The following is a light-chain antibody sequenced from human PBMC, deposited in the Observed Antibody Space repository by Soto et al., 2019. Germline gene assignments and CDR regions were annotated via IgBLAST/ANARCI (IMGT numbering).Light chain of an antibody. CDR2: EVN. CDR3: SSYAGSNNFV. J-gene: IGLJ1*01. CDR1: SSDIGGYNY. V-gene: IGLV2-8*01. Sequence: QSALTQPPSASGSPGQSVTISCTGTSSDIGGYNYVSWYQHHPGKAPELIIYEVNKRPSGVPDRFSGSKSGNTASLTVSRLQTEDEADYYCSSYAGSNNFVFGTGTKVPS.